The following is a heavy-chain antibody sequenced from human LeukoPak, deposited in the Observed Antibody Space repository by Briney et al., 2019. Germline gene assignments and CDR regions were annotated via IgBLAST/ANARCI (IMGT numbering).Heavy chain of an antibody. CDR1: GYTFTSYA. CDR2: INAGNGNT. CDR3: AREVAAAGGRWFDP. D-gene: IGHD6-13*01. Sequence: ASVKVSCKASGYTFTSYAMHWVRQAPGQRLEWMGWINAGNGNTKYSRKFQGRVTITRDTSASTAYMELSSLRSEDTAVYYCAREVAAAGGRWFDPWGQGTLVTVSS. V-gene: IGHV1-3*01. J-gene: IGHJ5*02.